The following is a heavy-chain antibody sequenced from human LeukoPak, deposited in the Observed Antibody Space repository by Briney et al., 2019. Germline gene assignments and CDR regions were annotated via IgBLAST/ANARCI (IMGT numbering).Heavy chain of an antibody. D-gene: IGHD3-9*01. Sequence: PSQTLSLTCTVSGGSISSGSYYWSWIRQPAGKGLEWIGRIYTSGSANYNPSLKSRVTISVDTSKNQFSLKLSSVTAADTAVYYCARDLTYYYYMDVWGKGTTVTVSS. V-gene: IGHV4-61*02. J-gene: IGHJ6*03. CDR3: ARDLTYYYYMDV. CDR2: IYTSGSA. CDR1: GGSISSGSYY.